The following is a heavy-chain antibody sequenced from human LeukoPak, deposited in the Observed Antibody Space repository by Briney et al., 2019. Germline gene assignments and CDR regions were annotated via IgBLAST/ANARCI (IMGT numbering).Heavy chain of an antibody. Sequence: GGSLRLSCAASGFTVSSNYMSWVRQAPGKGLGWVSVIYSGGSTYYADSVKGRFTISRDNSKNTLYLQMNSLRAEDTAVYYCARALVGGGTYFDYWGQGTLVTVSS. CDR2: IYSGGST. V-gene: IGHV3-66*01. CDR3: ARALVGGGTYFDY. D-gene: IGHD1-26*01. CDR1: GFTVSSNY. J-gene: IGHJ4*02.